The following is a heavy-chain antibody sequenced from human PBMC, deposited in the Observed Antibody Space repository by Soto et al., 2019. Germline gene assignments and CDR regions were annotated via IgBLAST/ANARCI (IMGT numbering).Heavy chain of an antibody. Sequence: GESLKISCRTSGYKFTSSWIAWVRQMPGKGLEWMGIIFPSDSDTRYSPSFQGQVTISADRSTSTVFLQWPSLKASDTAVYFCARKDKSGYFNWFDPWGEGTLVTVCS. CDR2: IFPSDSDT. CDR1: GYKFTSSW. CDR3: ARKDKSGYFNWFDP. V-gene: IGHV5-51*01. D-gene: IGHD3-22*01. J-gene: IGHJ5*02.